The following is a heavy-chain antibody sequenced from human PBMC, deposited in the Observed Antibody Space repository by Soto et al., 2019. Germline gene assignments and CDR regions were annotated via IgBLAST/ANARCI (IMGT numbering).Heavy chain of an antibody. V-gene: IGHV3-48*01. Sequence: PGGSLSLSCAPSGFTFNDYSIKWVRQAPGKGQEWVLYIRGDSGGIHYADFVKGRFTVSRDNARYSVVLQMNSLRAEDTALYYCAKGRDYYGSGSYYNADLYFDYWGQGTLVTVSS. J-gene: IGHJ4*02. CDR2: IRGDSGGI. D-gene: IGHD3-10*01. CDR1: GFTFNDYS. CDR3: AKGRDYYGSGSYYNADLYFDY.